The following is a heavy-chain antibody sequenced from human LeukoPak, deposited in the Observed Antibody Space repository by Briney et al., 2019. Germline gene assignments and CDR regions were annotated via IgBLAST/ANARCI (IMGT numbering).Heavy chain of an antibody. CDR2: ISGNGDYT. CDR3: AKRGIAAAASFDY. V-gene: IGHV3-23*01. CDR1: GFTFSSYA. J-gene: IGHJ4*02. Sequence: PGGSLRLSCAASGFTFSSYAMSWVRQAPGKRLEWVSTISGNGDYTYYADSVKGRFTISRDNSKNTLYLQMNSLRADDTAVYYCAKRGIAAAASFDYWGQGTLVSVSS. D-gene: IGHD6-13*01.